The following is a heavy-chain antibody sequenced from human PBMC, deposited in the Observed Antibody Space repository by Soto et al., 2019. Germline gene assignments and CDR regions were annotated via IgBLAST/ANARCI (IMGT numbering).Heavy chain of an antibody. CDR2: MNPNSGNT. CDR1: GYTFTSYD. J-gene: IGHJ6*03. V-gene: IGHV1-8*01. CDR3: ARRLGSSSWYSVPAVFAGGKGHRSYYYYYYMDV. D-gene: IGHD6-13*01. Sequence: ASVKVSCKASGYTFTSYDINWVRQATGQGLEWMGWMNPNSGNTGYAQKFQGRVTMTRNTSISTAYMELSSLRSEDTAVFYCARRLGSSSWYSVPAVFAGGKGHRSYYYYYYMDVWGKGTTVTVSS.